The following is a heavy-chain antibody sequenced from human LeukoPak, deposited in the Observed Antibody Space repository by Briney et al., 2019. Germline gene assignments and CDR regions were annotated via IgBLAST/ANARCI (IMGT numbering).Heavy chain of an antibody. J-gene: IGHJ4*02. D-gene: IGHD6-13*01. V-gene: IGHV3-7*03. CDR1: GFTFSNDW. CDR3: VRDKPRQQGFDY. CDR2: ISQDGSGK. Sequence: GGSLRLSCGASGFTFSNDWLSWVRQAPGKELEWVINISQDGSGKNYADSVEGRFTISRDNAKNSLYLQMNSLRAEDTAVYYCVRDKPRQQGFDYWGQGTLVTVSS.